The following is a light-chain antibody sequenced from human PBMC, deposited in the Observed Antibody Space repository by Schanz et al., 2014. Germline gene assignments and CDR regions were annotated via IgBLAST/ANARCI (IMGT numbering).Light chain of an antibody. J-gene: IGKJ2*01. CDR3: QQRYNWPYT. Sequence: EIVLTQSPATLSLSPGERGTLSCRATQSVSSFLAWYQQKPGQAPRLLIYDASNRATDIPARFSGSGSGTDFTLTISSLEPEDFALYYCQQRYNWPYTFGQGTKLEIK. V-gene: IGKV3-11*01. CDR1: QSVSSF. CDR2: DAS.